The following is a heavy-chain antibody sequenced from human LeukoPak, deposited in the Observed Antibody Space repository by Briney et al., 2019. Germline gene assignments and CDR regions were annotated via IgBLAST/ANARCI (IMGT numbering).Heavy chain of an antibody. CDR3: AFTYDFWSGYSY. CDR2: NYYSGST. J-gene: IGHJ4*02. CDR1: GGSISSYY. V-gene: IGHV4-59*01. D-gene: IGHD3-3*01. Sequence: LSETLSLTCTVSGGSISSYYWSWIRQPPGKGLGWIGYNYYSGSTNYNPSLKSRVTISVDTSKNQFSLKLSSVTAADTAVYYCAFTYDFWSGYSYWGQGTLVTVSS.